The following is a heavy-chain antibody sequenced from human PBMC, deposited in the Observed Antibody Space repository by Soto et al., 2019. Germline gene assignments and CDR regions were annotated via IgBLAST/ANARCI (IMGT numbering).Heavy chain of an antibody. CDR2: IKQDGSEK. D-gene: IGHD2-21*02. Sequence: EVQLVESGGGLVQPGGSLRLSCAVSGFTFSSYWMSWVRQAPGKGLEWVANIKQDGSEKYYVDSVKGRFTISRDNAKNSLYLQMNSLRAEDTAVYYCARDLRGCGGGCHNVGYWGQGTLVTVSS. V-gene: IGHV3-7*01. CDR1: GFTFSSYW. J-gene: IGHJ4*02. CDR3: ARDLRGCGGGCHNVGY.